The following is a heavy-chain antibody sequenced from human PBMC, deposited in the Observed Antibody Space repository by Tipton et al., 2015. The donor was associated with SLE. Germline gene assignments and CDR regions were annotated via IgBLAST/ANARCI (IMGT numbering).Heavy chain of an antibody. CDR2: FSTGGSLI. V-gene: IGHV3-48*03. CDR1: GFIFSNYE. J-gene: IGHJ4*02. CDR3: ARAFSGYDLLFDY. D-gene: IGHD5-12*01. Sequence: SLRLSCVASGFIFSNYEMNGVRQAPGKGPEWLSYFSTGGSLIRYADSVKGRFPASRDNAKNSLFLQMNSLRVEDTAVYYCARAFSGYDLLFDYCGQGILVTVSS.